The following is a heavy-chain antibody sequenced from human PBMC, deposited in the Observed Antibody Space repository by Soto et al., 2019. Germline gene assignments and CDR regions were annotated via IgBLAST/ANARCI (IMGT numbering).Heavy chain of an antibody. CDR2: ISAYNGNT. J-gene: IGHJ5*02. D-gene: IGHD2-15*01. CDR3: ARTDIVVVVAASNWFDP. CDR1: GYTFTSYG. V-gene: IGHV1-18*01. Sequence: GASVKVSCKASGYTFTSYGISWVRQAPGQGLEWMGWISAYNGNTNYAQKLQGRVTMTTDTSTSTAYMELRSLRSDDTAVYFCARTDIVVVVAASNWFDPWGQGTLVTVSS.